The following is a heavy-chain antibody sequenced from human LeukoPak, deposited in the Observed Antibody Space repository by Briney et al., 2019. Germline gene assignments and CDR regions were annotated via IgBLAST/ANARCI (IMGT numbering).Heavy chain of an antibody. V-gene: IGHV3-74*01. CDR2: INNDGGGT. J-gene: IGHJ3*02. CDR3: ARGGPDHAFDI. D-gene: IGHD1-14*01. Sequence: PGGSLRLSCAASGFTFGSYWMYWVRQPPGKGLMYVSRINNDGGGTTYTDSVKGRFTISRDNAKSGVSLQMNRLRVEDTAMYYCARGGPDHAFDIWGQGTMVTDSS. CDR1: GFTFGSYW.